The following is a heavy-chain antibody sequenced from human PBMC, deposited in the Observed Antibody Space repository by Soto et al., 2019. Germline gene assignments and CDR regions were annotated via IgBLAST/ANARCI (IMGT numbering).Heavy chain of an antibody. CDR2: ISSSSSTI. Sequence: GGSLRLSCAASGFTFSSYSMNWVRQAPGKGLEWVSYISSSSSTINYADSVKGRFTISRDNAKNSLYLQMNSLRDEDTAVYYCVRGTETSSSFTDYGGQGTLVTVYS. CDR3: VRGTETSSSFTDY. CDR1: GFTFSSYS. J-gene: IGHJ4*02. V-gene: IGHV3-48*02. D-gene: IGHD6-13*01.